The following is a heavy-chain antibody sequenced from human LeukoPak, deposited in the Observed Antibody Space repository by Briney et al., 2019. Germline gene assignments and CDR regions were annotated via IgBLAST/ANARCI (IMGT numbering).Heavy chain of an antibody. J-gene: IGHJ4*02. CDR1: GGSITAKSYS. Sequence: PSETLSLTCTVSGGSITAKSYSWAWIRQSPERGLEWIGTLTYNGSTSYNPSLGSRVTISVDSSRNQVSLTLTSVTAADTAVYYCQSTYYYMPKYLDYWGRGTLVTVSS. V-gene: IGHV4-39*07. CDR2: LTYNGST. D-gene: IGHD3-22*01. CDR3: QSTYYYMPKYLDY.